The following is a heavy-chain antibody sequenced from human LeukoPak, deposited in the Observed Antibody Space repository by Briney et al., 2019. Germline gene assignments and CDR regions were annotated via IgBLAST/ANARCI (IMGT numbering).Heavy chain of an antibody. CDR2: IKQDGSEK. D-gene: IGHD6-13*01. V-gene: IGHV3-7*05. CDR3: ARYAAAGNLDY. J-gene: IGHJ4*02. Sequence: GGSLRLSRAASGFTFSSYWMSWVRQAPGKGLEWVANIKQDGSEKYYVDSVKGRFTISRDNAKNSLYLQMNSLRAEDTAVYYCARYAAAGNLDYWGQGTLVTVSS. CDR1: GFTFSSYW.